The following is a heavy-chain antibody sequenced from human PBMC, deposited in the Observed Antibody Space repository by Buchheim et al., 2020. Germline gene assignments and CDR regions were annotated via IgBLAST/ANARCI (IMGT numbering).Heavy chain of an antibody. CDR3: ARDLLTYSSGWLDY. Sequence: QVTLKESGPALVKPTQTLTLTCTFSGFSLSTSGMRVSWIRQPPGKALEWLARIDWDDDKFYSTSLKARLTISKDTSKNQVVLTMTNMDPVDTATYYCARDLLTYSSGWLDYWGQGTL. V-gene: IGHV2-70*04. J-gene: IGHJ4*02. CDR2: IDWDDDK. D-gene: IGHD6-19*01. CDR1: GFSLSTSGMR.